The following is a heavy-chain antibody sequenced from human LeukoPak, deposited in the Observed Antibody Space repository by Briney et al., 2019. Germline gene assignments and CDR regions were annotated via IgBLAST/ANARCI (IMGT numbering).Heavy chain of an antibody. J-gene: IGHJ4*02. CDR1: GFTFSSNW. CDR2: INEDGSTT. V-gene: IGHV3-74*01. Sequence: GGSLRLSCAASGFTFSSNWMHWVRQAPGKGLVWVSRINEDGSTTNYADSVKGRFTISRDNSKNTLYVQMNSLRVEDTAVYYCAKTSDISVRYYFDYWGQGTLVAVSS. D-gene: IGHD3-22*01. CDR3: AKTSDISVRYYFDY.